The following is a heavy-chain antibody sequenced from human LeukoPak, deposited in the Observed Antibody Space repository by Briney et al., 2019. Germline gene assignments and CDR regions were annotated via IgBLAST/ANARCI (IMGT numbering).Heavy chain of an antibody. V-gene: IGHV3-74*01. Sequence: GGSLRLSCAASGFTFSSYWMHWVRQAPGKGLVWVSRINSDGSSTSYADSVKGRFTISRDNAKNTLYLQMNSLRAEDTAVYYCARTQYSSGLFDYWGQGTLVTVSS. J-gene: IGHJ4*02. D-gene: IGHD6-19*01. CDR2: INSDGSST. CDR1: GFTFSSYW. CDR3: ARTQYSSGLFDY.